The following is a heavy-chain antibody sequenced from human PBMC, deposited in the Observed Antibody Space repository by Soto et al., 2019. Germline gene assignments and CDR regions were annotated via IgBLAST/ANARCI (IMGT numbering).Heavy chain of an antibody. J-gene: IGHJ4*02. D-gene: IGHD3-3*01. CDR3: ARVRGPYYDFWSGSEVYFDY. Sequence: GGSLRLSCAASGFTFSDYYMSWIRQAPGKGLEWVSYISSSGSTIYYADSVKGRFTISRDNAKNSLYLQMNSLRAEDTAVYYCARVRGPYYDFWSGSEVYFDYWGKGT. CDR2: ISSSGSTI. V-gene: IGHV3-11*01. CDR1: GFTFSDYY.